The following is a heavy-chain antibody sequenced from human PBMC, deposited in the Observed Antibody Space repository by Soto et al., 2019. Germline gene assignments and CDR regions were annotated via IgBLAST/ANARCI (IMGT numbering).Heavy chain of an antibody. CDR3: AKEGGLSGSYYISSSYYFDY. CDR2: IGRDGSET. CDR1: GITLSRSW. J-gene: IGHJ4*02. D-gene: IGHD1-26*01. Sequence: PGGSLRLSCAASGITLSRSWMTWVRQAPGRGLEWVANIGRDGSETQYVDSVKGRFTISRDNAKNSLYLQMNSLSAEDTAVYYCAKEGGLSGSYYISSSYYFDYWGQGTLVTVSS. V-gene: IGHV3-7*01.